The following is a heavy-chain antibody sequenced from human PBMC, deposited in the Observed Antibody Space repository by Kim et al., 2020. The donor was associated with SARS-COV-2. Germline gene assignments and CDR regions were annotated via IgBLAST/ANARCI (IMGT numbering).Heavy chain of an antibody. Sequence: GGSLRLSCAASGFTFSNAWMSWVRQAPGKGLEWVGRIKSKTDGGTTDYAAPVKGRFTISRDDSKNTLYLQMNSLKTEDTAVYYCTTDEGYYGGNGTIWVGYWGQGTLVTVSS. CDR2: IKSKTDGGTT. CDR3: TTDEGYYGGNGTIWVGY. J-gene: IGHJ4*02. D-gene: IGHD4-17*01. CDR1: GFTFSNAW. V-gene: IGHV3-15*01.